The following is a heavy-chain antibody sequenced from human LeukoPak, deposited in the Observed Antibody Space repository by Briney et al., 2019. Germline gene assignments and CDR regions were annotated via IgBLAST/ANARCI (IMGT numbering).Heavy chain of an antibody. Sequence: ASVKVSCKASGYTLTELSMHWVRQAPGKGLEWMGGFDPEDGETIYAQKFQGRVTMTEDTSTDTAYMELSSLRSEDTAVYYCASATVTPRHYYYYYGMDVWGQGTTVTVSS. D-gene: IGHD4-11*01. CDR2: FDPEDGET. V-gene: IGHV1-24*01. CDR1: GYTLTELS. CDR3: ASATVTPRHYYYYYGMDV. J-gene: IGHJ6*02.